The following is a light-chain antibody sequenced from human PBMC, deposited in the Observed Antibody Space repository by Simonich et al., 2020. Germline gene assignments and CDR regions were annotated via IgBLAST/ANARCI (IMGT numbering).Light chain of an antibody. CDR1: SGDVGSYNL. J-gene: IGLJ3*02. Sequence: QSALTQPASVSGSPGQSITISCTGTSGDVGSYNLVSWYQQHPGKAPKLMIYEGSKRPSRVSNRFSGSKSGNTASLTISGLQAEDEADYYCCSYAGSSTWVFGGGTKLTVL. CDR2: EGS. V-gene: IGLV2-23*01. CDR3: CSYAGSSTWV.